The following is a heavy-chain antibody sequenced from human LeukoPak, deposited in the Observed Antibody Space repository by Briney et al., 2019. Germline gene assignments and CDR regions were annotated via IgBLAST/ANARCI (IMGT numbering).Heavy chain of an antibody. CDR2: ISYDGSNK. CDR1: GFTFSSYW. V-gene: IGHV3-30*18. CDR3: AKDSGRGWYDLDY. D-gene: IGHD6-19*01. J-gene: IGHJ4*02. Sequence: GGSLRLSCAASGFTFSSYWMSWVRQAPGKGLEWVAVISYDGSNKYYADSVKGRFTISRDNSKNTLYLQMNSLRAEDTAVYYCAKDSGRGWYDLDYWGQGTLVTVSS.